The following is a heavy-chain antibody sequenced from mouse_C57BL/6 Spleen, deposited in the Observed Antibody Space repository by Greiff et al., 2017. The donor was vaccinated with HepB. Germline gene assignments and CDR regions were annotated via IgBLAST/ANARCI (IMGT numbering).Heavy chain of an antibody. V-gene: IGHV1-82*01. D-gene: IGHD2-3*01. Sequence: QVQLQQSGPELVKPGASVKISCKASGYAFSSSWMNWVKQRPGKGLEWIGRIYPGDGDTNYNGKFKGKATLTADKSSSTAYMQLSSLTSEDSAVYFCARTPDGYSFDYWGQGTTLTVSS. CDR3: ARTPDGYSFDY. J-gene: IGHJ2*01. CDR2: IYPGDGDT. CDR1: GYAFSSSW.